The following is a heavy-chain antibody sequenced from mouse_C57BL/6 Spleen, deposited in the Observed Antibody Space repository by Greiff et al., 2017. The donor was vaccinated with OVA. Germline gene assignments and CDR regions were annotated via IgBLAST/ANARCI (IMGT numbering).Heavy chain of an antibody. Sequence: VQLQQPGTELVKPGASVKLSCKASGYTFTSYWMHWVKQRPGQGLEWIGNINPSNGGTNYNETFKSKATLTVDKSSSTAYMQLSSLTSEDSAVYYCARMGPWYDYDGAYWGQGTLVTVSA. J-gene: IGHJ3*01. CDR1: GYTFTSYW. CDR2: INPSNGGT. CDR3: ARMGPWYDYDGAY. D-gene: IGHD2-4*01. V-gene: IGHV1-53*01.